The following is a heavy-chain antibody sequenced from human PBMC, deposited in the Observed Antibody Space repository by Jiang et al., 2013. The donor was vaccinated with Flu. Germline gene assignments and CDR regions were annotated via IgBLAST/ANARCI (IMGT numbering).Heavy chain of an antibody. J-gene: IGHJ5*02. V-gene: IGHV6-1*01. Sequence: RQSPSRGLEWLGRTYYRSKWYNDYAVSVKSRITINPDTSKNQFSLQLNSVTPEDTAVYYCARDRGLGIAAAGPFDPWGQGTLVTVSS. D-gene: IGHD6-13*01. CDR3: ARDRGLGIAAAGPFDP. CDR2: TYYRSKWYN.